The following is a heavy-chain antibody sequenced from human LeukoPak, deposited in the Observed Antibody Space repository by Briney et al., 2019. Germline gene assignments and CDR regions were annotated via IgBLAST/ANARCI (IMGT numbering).Heavy chain of an antibody. Sequence: SETLSLTCPVSGGSISSSSYSWGWIRHPPGKGLEGIGSIYYSGSTYYNPSLKSRVTISVDTSKNQFSLKLSSVTAADTAVYYCARQGTTIAAPPFYFDYWGQGTLVTVSS. CDR1: GGSISSSSYS. CDR3: ARQGTTIAAPPFYFDY. J-gene: IGHJ4*02. D-gene: IGHD6-6*01. CDR2: IYYSGST. V-gene: IGHV4-39*01.